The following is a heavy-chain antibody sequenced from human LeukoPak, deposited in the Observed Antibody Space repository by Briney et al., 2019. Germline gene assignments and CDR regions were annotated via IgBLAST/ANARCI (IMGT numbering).Heavy chain of an antibody. J-gene: IGHJ4*02. V-gene: IGHV3-9*01. CDR1: GFTFDDYA. Sequence: GGSLRLSCAASGFTFDDYAMHWVRQAPGKGLEWVSGISWNSGSIGYADSVKGRFTISRDNAKNSLYLQMNSLKTEDTAVYYCTRDQTPYYWGQGTLVTVSS. CDR3: TRDQTPYY. CDR2: ISWNSGSI.